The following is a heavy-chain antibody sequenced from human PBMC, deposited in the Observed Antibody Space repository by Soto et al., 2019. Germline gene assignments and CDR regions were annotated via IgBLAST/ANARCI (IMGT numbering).Heavy chain of an antibody. V-gene: IGHV3-33*01. J-gene: IGHJ4*02. CDR2: IWYDGSNK. CDR1: GFTFSSYG. D-gene: IGHD3-9*01. CDR3: ARDEGIYDILTGYYHPHAIDY. Sequence: QVQLVESGGGVVQPGRSLRLSCAASGFTFSSYGMHWVRQAPGKGLEWVAVIWYDGSNKYYADSVKGRFTISRDNSKNTLYLQMNSLRAEDTAVYYCARDEGIYDILTGYYHPHAIDYWGQGTLVTVSS.